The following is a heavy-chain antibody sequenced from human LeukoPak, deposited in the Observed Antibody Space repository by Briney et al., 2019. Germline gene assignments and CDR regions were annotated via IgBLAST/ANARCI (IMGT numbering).Heavy chain of an antibody. CDR1: GGSFSGYY. J-gene: IGHJ4*02. V-gene: IGHV4-34*01. CDR3: ARRQNCSSTSCNRHFDY. CDR2: INHSGST. D-gene: IGHD2-2*01. Sequence: SEALSLTCAVYGGSFSGYYWSWIRQPPGKGLEWIGEINHSGSTNYNPSLKSRVTIPVDTSKNQFSLKLSSVTAADTAVYYCARRQNCSSTSCNRHFDYWGQGTLVTVSS.